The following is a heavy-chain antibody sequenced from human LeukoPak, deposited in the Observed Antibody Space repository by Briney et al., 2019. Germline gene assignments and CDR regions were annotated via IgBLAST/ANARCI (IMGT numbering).Heavy chain of an antibody. CDR3: AKDILEPGLFFDY. D-gene: IGHD1-14*01. J-gene: IGHJ4*02. CDR1: GFTFRDYY. Sequence: GGSLRLSCAASGFTFRDYYMSWIRQAPGKGLEWVSYISNSGSIYYADSVKGRFSISRDNAKNSLYLQMNSLRAEDTAVYYCAKDILEPGLFFDYWGQGTLVTVSS. CDR2: ISNSGSI. V-gene: IGHV3-11*01.